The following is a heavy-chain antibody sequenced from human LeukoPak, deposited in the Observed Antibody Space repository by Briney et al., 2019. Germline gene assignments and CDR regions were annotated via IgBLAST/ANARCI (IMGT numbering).Heavy chain of an antibody. J-gene: IGHJ4*02. CDR3: AAEVRYCSSTSCPDY. V-gene: IGHV1-58*02. Sequence: GASVKVSCKASGFSFTSSAMQCERQARGQRIEWIGWIVVGSGITNYAQKFHECVTITSDISNSTANMELSSLRSEDTAVYDCAAEVRYCSSTSCPDYWGQGTLVTVSS. CDR1: GFSFTSSA. CDR2: IVVGSGIT. D-gene: IGHD2-2*01.